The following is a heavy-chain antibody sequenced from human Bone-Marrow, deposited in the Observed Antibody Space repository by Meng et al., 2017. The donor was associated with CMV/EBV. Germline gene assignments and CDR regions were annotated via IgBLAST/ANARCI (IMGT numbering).Heavy chain of an antibody. CDR2: IKQDGSEE. CDR1: GFTFSPYW. CDR3: ARRNWSFDL. V-gene: IGHV3-7*01. J-gene: IGHJ2*01. Sequence: GESLKISCAASGFTFSPYWMSWVRQAPGKGLEWVARIKQDGSEEYYVASVKGRFTISRDNAKNSLYLQMNSRRVEDTAVYYGARRNWSFDLWGRGTLVTVSS.